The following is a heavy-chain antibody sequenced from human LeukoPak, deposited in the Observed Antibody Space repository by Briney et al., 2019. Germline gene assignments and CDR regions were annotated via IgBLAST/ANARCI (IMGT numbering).Heavy chain of an antibody. CDR3: ARMWFGEFSNWFDP. CDR1: GYTFTGYY. D-gene: IGHD3-10*01. J-gene: IGHJ5*02. Sequence: GASVKVSCKASGYTFTGYYMHWVRQAPGQGLEWMGWINPNSGGTNYAQKFQGRVTMTRDTSISTAYMELSRLRSDDTAVYYCARMWFGEFSNWFDPWGQGTLVTVSS. V-gene: IGHV1-2*02. CDR2: INPNSGGT.